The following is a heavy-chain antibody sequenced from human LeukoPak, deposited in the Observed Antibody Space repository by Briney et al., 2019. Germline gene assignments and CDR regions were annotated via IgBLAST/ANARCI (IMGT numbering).Heavy chain of an antibody. CDR1: GYSFTSYW. J-gene: IGHJ4*02. Sequence: ESLKISCKGSGYSFTSYWIGWVRQMPGKGLEWMGIIYPGDSDTRYSPSFQGQATISADKSISTAYLQWSSLKASDTAMYYCASAQADSSGYLGYFDYWGQGTLVTVSS. V-gene: IGHV5-51*01. D-gene: IGHD3-22*01. CDR3: ASAQADSSGYLGYFDY. CDR2: IYPGDSDT.